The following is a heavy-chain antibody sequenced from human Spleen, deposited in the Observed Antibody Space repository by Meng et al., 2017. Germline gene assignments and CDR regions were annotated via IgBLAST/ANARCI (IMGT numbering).Heavy chain of an antibody. CDR3: ARGPTTMAHDFDY. CDR2: INHSGST. J-gene: IGHJ4*02. D-gene: IGHD4-11*01. V-gene: IGHV4-34*01. CDR1: GGSFSDYY. Sequence: QGQLQQWGAVLFTPSETLSLTCVVSGGSFSDYYWSWIRQPPGKGLEWIGEINHSGSTNYNPSLESRATISVDTSQNNLSLKLSSVTAADSAVYYCARGPTTMAHDFDYWGQGTLVTVSS.